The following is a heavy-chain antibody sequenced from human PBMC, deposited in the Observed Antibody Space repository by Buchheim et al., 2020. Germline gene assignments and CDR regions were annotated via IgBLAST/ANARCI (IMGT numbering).Heavy chain of an antibody. Sequence: EVQLVESGGGLVQPGGSLRLSCAASGFTFSSYWMHWVRHAPGKGLVWVSRINSDGSSTSYADSVKGRFTISRDNAKNTLYLQMNSLRAEDTAVYYCARGDCSSTSCYIYYYYYMDVWGKGTT. J-gene: IGHJ6*03. CDR3: ARGDCSSTSCYIYYYYYMDV. CDR1: GFTFSSYW. V-gene: IGHV3-74*01. D-gene: IGHD2-2*02. CDR2: INSDGSST.